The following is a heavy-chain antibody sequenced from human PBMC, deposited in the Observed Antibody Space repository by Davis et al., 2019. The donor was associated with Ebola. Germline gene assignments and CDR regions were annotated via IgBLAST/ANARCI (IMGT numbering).Heavy chain of an antibody. CDR2: IKSKTDGGTT. J-gene: IGHJ4*02. CDR3: ARGAEYSSGATDY. V-gene: IGHV3-15*01. CDR1: GFTFSDYD. D-gene: IGHD6-25*01. Sequence: PGGSLRLSCAASGFTFSDYDMSWIRQAPGKGLEWVGRIKSKTDGGTTDYAAPVKGRFTISRDDSKNTLYLQMNSLRAEDTAVYYCARGAEYSSGATDYWGQGTLVTVSS.